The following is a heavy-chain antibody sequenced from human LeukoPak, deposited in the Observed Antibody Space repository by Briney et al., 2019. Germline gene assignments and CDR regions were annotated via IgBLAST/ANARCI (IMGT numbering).Heavy chain of an antibody. CDR1: GGSISSYY. CDR3: ASAYYYDGTVYYMDV. Sequence: SETLSLTCTVSGGSISSYYWSWIRQPPGKGLEWIGYIYYSGSTNYNPSLKSRVTISVDTSKNQFSLKLSSVTAADTAVYYCASAYYYDGTVYYMDVWGKGITVTVSS. J-gene: IGHJ6*03. D-gene: IGHD3-22*01. CDR2: IYYSGST. V-gene: IGHV4-59*01.